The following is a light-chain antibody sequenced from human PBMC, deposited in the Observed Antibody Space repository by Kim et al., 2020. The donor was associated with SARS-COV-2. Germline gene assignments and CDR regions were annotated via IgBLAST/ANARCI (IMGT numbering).Light chain of an antibody. Sequence: SASVGDRVTLTCRASQTSSSYLNWYQQKPGKAPKLLIYSASSLQSGVPSKFSASGSGTDFSLTISSLQPEDFATYFCHQTYSYPRTFGQGTKLEI. V-gene: IGKV1-39*01. CDR3: HQTYSYPRT. J-gene: IGKJ2*02. CDR2: SAS. CDR1: QTSSSY.